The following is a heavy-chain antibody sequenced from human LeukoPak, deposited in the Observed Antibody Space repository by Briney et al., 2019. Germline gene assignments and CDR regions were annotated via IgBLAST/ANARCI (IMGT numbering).Heavy chain of an antibody. CDR1: GYTFTGYY. Sequence: ASVKVSCKASGYTFTGYYMHWVRQAPGQGLEWMGWISAYNGNTNYAQKLQGGVTMTTDTSTSTAYMELRSLRSDDTAVYYCARKANRYNWFDHWGQGTLVTVSS. CDR3: ARKANRYNWFDH. J-gene: IGHJ5*02. V-gene: IGHV1-18*04. CDR2: ISAYNGNT.